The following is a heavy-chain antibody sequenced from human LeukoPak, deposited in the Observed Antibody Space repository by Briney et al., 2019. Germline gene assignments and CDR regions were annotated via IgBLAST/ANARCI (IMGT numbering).Heavy chain of an antibody. Sequence: SETLSLTCTVSGGSISSYCWSWIRQPPGKGLEWIGYIYYSGSTSNNPSLKSRVTISLDTSKNQFSLKLNSVTAADTAVYYCARGWYLDLWGRGTLVTVSS. CDR1: GGSISSYC. CDR3: ARGWYLDL. J-gene: IGHJ2*01. CDR2: IYYSGST. V-gene: IGHV4-59*01.